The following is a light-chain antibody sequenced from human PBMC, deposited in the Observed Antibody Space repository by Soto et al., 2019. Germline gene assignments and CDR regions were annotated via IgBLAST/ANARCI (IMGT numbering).Light chain of an antibody. CDR2: DVN. J-gene: IGLJ2*01. CDR3: TSWTTSTTML. CDR1: SSDIVAYNF. V-gene: IGLV2-14*03. Sequence: QSALTQPASVSVSPGPSITISCTGTSSDIVAYNFVSWYQQHPGKAPKLMLYDVNIRPSGVSNRFSGSKSGNTASLTISGIQAEDEADYYCTSWTTSTTMLFGGGTKLTVL.